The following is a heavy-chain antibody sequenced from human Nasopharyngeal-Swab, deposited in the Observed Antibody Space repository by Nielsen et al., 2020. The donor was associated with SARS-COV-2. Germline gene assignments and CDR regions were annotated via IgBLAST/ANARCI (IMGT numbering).Heavy chain of an antibody. J-gene: IGHJ2*01. CDR1: GFTFSSYG. V-gene: IGHV3-30*18. Sequence: GESLKISCAASGFTFSSYGMHWVRQAPGKGLEWVAVISYDGSNKYYADSVKGRFTISRDNSKNTLYLQMNSLRAEDTAVYYCAKDSVIFDYSRHWYFDLWSRGTLVTVSS. D-gene: IGHD3/OR15-3a*01. CDR3: AKDSVIFDYSRHWYFDL. CDR2: ISYDGSNK.